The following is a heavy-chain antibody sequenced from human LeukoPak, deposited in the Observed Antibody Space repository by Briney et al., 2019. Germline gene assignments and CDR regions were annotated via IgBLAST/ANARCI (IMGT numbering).Heavy chain of an antibody. D-gene: IGHD4-17*01. CDR1: GASISSYY. CDR2: IYDSGST. V-gene: IGHV4-59*01. J-gene: IGHJ6*04. Sequence: SETLSLTCTVYGASISSYYWSWIRQPPGKGLKWIGYIYDSGSTNYNPSLKSRLTISVDTSNNQFSLKLSSVTAADTAVYYCARGSVTTYYFYGMDVWGKGTTVTVSS. CDR3: ARGSVTTYYFYGMDV.